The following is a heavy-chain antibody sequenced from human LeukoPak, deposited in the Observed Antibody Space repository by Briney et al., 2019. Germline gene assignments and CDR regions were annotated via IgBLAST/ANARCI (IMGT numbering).Heavy chain of an antibody. CDR3: ARPVIAARVFDY. CDR1: GGSFSGYY. V-gene: IGHV4-34*01. D-gene: IGHD6-6*01. J-gene: IGHJ4*02. Sequence: SETLSLTCAVYGGSFSGYYWSWIRQPPGKGLEWIGEINHSGSTNYNPSLKSRVTISVDTSKNQFSLKLSSVTAADTAVYYCARPVIAARVFDYWGQGTLVTVSS. CDR2: INHSGST.